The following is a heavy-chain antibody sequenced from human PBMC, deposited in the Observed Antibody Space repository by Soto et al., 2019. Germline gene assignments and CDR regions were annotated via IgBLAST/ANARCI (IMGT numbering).Heavy chain of an antibody. CDR3: ARVRPYSSSSWFDP. J-gene: IGHJ5*02. Sequence: ASVKISCKASGYTFTSYAMHWGRQAPGQRLEWMGWINAGNGNTKYSQKFQGRVTITRDTSASTAYMELSSMRSEDAAVYYCARVRPYSSSSWFDPWGQGTLVTVSS. CDR2: INAGNGNT. CDR1: GYTFTSYA. V-gene: IGHV1-3*01. D-gene: IGHD6-6*01.